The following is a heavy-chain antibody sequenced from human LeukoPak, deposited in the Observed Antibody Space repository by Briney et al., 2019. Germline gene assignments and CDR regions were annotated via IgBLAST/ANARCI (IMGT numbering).Heavy chain of an antibody. CDR2: SGSEDGEI. CDR3: AAVILGEPRYRGTEYFQH. Sequence: ASVKVSCKVSGYNFIELSMHWVRQGPGKGLEWMGGSGSEDGEIIYAQKFQGRVTMTEDKFTDTAYMQLSSLRSDDTAIYYCAAVILGEPRYRGTEYFQHWGQGSVVAVPS. D-gene: IGHD1-26*01. V-gene: IGHV1-24*01. CDR1: GYNFIELS. J-gene: IGHJ1*01.